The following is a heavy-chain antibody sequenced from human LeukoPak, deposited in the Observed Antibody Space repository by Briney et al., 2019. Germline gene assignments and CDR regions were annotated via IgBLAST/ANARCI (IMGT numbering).Heavy chain of an antibody. CDR1: GFTFSSYA. CDR2: ISYDGSNK. V-gene: IGHV3-30*04. D-gene: IGHD1-26*01. CDR3: AKPGALDY. J-gene: IGHJ4*02. Sequence: GGSLRLSCAASGFTFSSYAMRWVRQAPGKGLEWVAVISYDGSNKYYADSVKGRFTISRDNSKNTLYLQMNSLRAEDTAVYYCAKPGALDYWGQGTLVTVSS.